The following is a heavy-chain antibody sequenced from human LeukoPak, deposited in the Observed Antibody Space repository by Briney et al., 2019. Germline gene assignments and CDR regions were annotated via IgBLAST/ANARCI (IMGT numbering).Heavy chain of an antibody. D-gene: IGHD6-19*01. J-gene: IGHJ4*02. V-gene: IGHV3-23*01. Sequence: GGSLRLSCPASGFTFRSYAMSWVRQAPGKRLEWVSAISSSSTNTYYADSVKGRFTISRDDSKNTLYLQMNSLKAEDTAVYYCAKPSSGYGSFDSWGQGTLVTVSS. CDR3: AKPSSGYGSFDS. CDR1: GFTFRSYA. CDR2: ISSSSTNT.